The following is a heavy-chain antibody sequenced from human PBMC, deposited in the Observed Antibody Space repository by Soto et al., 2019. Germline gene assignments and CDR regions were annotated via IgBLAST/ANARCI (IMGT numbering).Heavy chain of an antibody. CDR1: GFSFDNFA. D-gene: IGHD6-19*01. CDR2: ISSNSGNI. J-gene: IGHJ3*02. CDR3: AKGGSSSWLRDGLDI. Sequence: EVQLVESGGGIVEPGRSLRLSCAASGFSFDNFAMHWVRQAPGKGLVWVSSISSNSGNIGYADSVKGRFTISSDNAKNSLYLEMNSLRVEDTALYYCAKGGSSSWLRDGLDIWGQGTMVTASS. V-gene: IGHV3-9*01.